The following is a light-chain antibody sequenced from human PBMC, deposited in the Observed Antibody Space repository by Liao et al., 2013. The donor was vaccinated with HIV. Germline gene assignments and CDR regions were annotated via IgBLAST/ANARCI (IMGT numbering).Light chain of an antibody. J-gene: IGLJ1*01. CDR1: KLGNKY. V-gene: IGLV3-1*01. CDR2: QDV. CDR3: QAWDNSTAV. Sequence: SYELTQPPSVSVSPGQTAIIPCSGDKLGNKYACWFQQRPGQSPVLVIYQDVKRPSGIPERFSGSNSGNTATLTIGGTQAMDEADYYCQAWDNSTAVFGTGTKVTVL.